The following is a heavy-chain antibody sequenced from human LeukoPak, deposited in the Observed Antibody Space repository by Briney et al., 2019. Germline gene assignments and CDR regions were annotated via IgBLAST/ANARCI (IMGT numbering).Heavy chain of an antibody. CDR1: GYTFTGYY. CDR3: ARDSGWYWFDP. D-gene: IGHD6-19*01. CDR2: INPNSGGT. V-gene: IGHV1-2*02. Sequence: ASVKVSCKASGYTFTGYYMHWVRQAPGQGLEWMGWINPNSGGTNYAQEFQGRVTMTRDTSISTAYMELSRLRSDDTAVYYCARDSGWYWFDPWGQGTLVTVSS. J-gene: IGHJ5*02.